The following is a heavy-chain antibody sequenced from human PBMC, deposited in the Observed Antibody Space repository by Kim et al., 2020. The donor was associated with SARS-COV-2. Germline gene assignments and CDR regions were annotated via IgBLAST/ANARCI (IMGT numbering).Heavy chain of an antibody. Sequence: GGSLRLSCAASGFTFSSYAMSWVRQAPGKGLEWVSAISGSGGSTNYADSVKGRFTISRDNSKNTLNLQINSLRAEDTAVYYCAKDPYYDFCSGYYFDYCGPGTPVTVSS. V-gene: IGHV3-23*01. D-gene: IGHD3-3*01. CDR2: ISGSGGST. CDR1: GFTFSSYA. CDR3: AKDPYYDFCSGYYFDY. J-gene: IGHJ4*02.